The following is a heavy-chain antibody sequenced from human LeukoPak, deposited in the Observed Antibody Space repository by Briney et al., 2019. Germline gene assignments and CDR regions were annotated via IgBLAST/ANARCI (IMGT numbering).Heavy chain of an antibody. V-gene: IGHV3-48*04. D-gene: IGHD1-26*01. Sequence: PGGSLRLSCVASGLTFSSFAMTWVRQAPGKGVEWVSYITSSSSAISYADSVKGRFTISRDNAKNSLYLQMNSLRVEDTAVYYCARVMYSPERTPEDFWGQGTLVTVSS. J-gene: IGHJ4*02. CDR2: ITSSSSAI. CDR3: ARVMYSPERTPEDF. CDR1: GLTFSSFA.